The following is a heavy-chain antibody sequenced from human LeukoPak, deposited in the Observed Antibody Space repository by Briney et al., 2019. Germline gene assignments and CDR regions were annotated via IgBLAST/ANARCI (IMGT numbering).Heavy chain of an antibody. CDR2: IYYSENT. J-gene: IGHJ4*02. CDR1: GGSFSSYY. CDR3: ARSHKAMAGEGLFDY. Sequence: PSETLSLTCAVYGGSFSSYYWSWIRQPPGKGLEWIGYIYYSENTNYNPSLKSRVTTSVDTSKSQFSLKLFSVTAADTAVYYCARSHKAMAGEGLFDYWGQGTLVTVSS. D-gene: IGHD5-18*01. V-gene: IGHV4-59*01.